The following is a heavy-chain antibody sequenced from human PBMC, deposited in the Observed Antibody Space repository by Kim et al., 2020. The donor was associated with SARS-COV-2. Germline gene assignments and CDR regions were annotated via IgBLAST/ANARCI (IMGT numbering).Heavy chain of an antibody. CDR2: SGST. Sequence: SGSTNYNPSLKSRVTISVDTSKNQFSLKLSSVTAADTAVYYCARDRELVYWGQGTLVTVSS. D-gene: IGHD1-7*01. V-gene: IGHV4-59*01. J-gene: IGHJ4*02. CDR3: ARDRELVY.